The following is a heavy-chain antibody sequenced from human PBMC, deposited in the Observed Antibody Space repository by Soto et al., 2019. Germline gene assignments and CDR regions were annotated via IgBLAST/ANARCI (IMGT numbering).Heavy chain of an antibody. V-gene: IGHV3-23*01. D-gene: IGHD3-22*01. CDR2: ISGSGGST. J-gene: IGHJ4*02. Sequence: AGGSLRLSCAASGFTFSSYAMSWVRQAPGKGLEWVSAISGSGGSTYYADSVKGRFTISRDNSKNTLYLQMNSLRAEDTAVYYWAKEIYYDSSGYYPNPSYFDYWGQGTLVTAPQ. CDR3: AKEIYYDSSGYYPNPSYFDY. CDR1: GFTFSSYA.